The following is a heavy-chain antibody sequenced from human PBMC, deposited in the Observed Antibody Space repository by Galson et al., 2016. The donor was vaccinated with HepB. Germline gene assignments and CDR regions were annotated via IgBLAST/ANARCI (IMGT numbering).Heavy chain of an antibody. CDR2: INPNSGGT. CDR3: ARESLTLWFDP. V-gene: IGHV1-2*04. D-gene: IGHD1-14*01. CDR1: GYTITDYY. J-gene: IGHJ5*02. Sequence: SVKVSCKASGYTITDYYIHWVRQAPGQGLEWMGWINPNSGGTNYAQKFRGWFTMTKDTSISTAYMEVSRLRSDDTAVYYCARESLTLWFDPWGQGTLVIVSS.